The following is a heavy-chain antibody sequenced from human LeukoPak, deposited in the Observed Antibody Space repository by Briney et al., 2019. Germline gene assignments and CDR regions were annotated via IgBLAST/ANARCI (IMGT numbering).Heavy chain of an antibody. Sequence: GGSLRLSCAASGFTFSTYAMSWVRQAPGMGLEWVSLISGSGGSTYYADSVKGRFTISRDNSKNTLFLQMNSLRADDTAVYYCMKERLTTTAFDYWGQGTLVTVSS. V-gene: IGHV3-23*01. CDR3: MKERLTTTAFDY. CDR1: GFTFSTYA. J-gene: IGHJ4*02. D-gene: IGHD4-17*01. CDR2: ISGSGGST.